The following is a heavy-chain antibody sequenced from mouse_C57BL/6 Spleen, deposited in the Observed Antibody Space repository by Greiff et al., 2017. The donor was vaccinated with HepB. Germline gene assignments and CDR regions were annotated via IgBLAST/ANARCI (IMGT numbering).Heavy chain of an antibody. CDR2: IDPSDSYT. V-gene: IGHV1-69*01. D-gene: IGHD1-1*01. Sequence: VQLQQPGAELVMPGASVKLSCKASGYTFTSYWMHWVKQRPGQGLEWIGEIDPSDSYTNYNQKFKGKSTLTVDKSSSTAYMQLSSLTSEDSAVYYCARSPNYYGSSWDYWGQGTTLTVSS. J-gene: IGHJ2*01. CDR1: GYTFTSYW. CDR3: ARSPNYYGSSWDY.